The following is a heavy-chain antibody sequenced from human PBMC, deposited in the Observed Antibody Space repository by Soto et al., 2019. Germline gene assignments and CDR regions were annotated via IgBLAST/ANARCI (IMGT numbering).Heavy chain of an antibody. Sequence: SVKVSCKASGGTFSSYTISWVRQAPGQGLEWMGRIIPIIGIINYAQKFQGWVTMTRDTSISTAYMELSRLRSDDTAVYYCAREYSSGRRFDYWGQGILVTVSS. V-gene: IGHV1-69*04. D-gene: IGHD6-19*01. CDR1: GGTFSSYT. CDR3: AREYSSGRRFDY. CDR2: IIPIIGII. J-gene: IGHJ4*02.